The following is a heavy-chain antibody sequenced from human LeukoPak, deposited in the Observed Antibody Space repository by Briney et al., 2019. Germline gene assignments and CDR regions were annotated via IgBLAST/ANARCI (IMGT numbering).Heavy chain of an antibody. CDR3: AREMSYYGSGTYYNSFDY. Sequence: PGGSLRLSCAASGFTFSDYYMSWIRQAPGKGLEWVSYISSSGSTIYYADSVKGRFTISRDNAKNSLYLQMNSLRAEDTAVYYCAREMSYYGSGTYYNSFDYWGQGTLVTVSS. CDR1: GFTFSDYY. V-gene: IGHV3-11*01. CDR2: ISSSGSTI. D-gene: IGHD3-10*01. J-gene: IGHJ4*02.